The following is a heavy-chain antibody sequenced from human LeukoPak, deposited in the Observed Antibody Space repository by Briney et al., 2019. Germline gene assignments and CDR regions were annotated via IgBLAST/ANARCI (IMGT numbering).Heavy chain of an antibody. J-gene: IGHJ4*02. V-gene: IGHV3-74*01. CDR3: ARVGSVATIDY. CDR1: GFTFSSYW. D-gene: IGHD5-12*01. CDR2: INSDGSST. Sequence: GGSLRLSCAASGFTFSSYWMHWVRQALGKGLVWVSRINSDGSSTSYADSVKGRFTISRDNAKNTLYLQMNSLRAEDTAVYYCARVGSVATIDYWGQGTLVTVSP.